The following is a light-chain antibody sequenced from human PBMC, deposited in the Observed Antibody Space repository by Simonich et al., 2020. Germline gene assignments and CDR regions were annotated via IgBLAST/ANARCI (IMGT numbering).Light chain of an antibody. CDR1: SGSIASNY. CDR3: QSYDSSNHWV. CDR2: EDN. J-gene: IGLJ3*02. Sequence: NFMLTQPHSVSESPGKTVTISCTRSSGSIASNYVQWYQQRPVSAPTTVIYEDNQSTSGVPDRFSGSIDSSSNSASLTISGLKTEDEADYYCQSYDSSNHWVFGGGTKLTVL. V-gene: IGLV6-57*03.